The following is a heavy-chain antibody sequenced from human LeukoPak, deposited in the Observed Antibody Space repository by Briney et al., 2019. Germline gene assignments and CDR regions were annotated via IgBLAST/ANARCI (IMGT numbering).Heavy chain of an antibody. CDR2: INPSDSYT. CDR1: GYSFTNYW. Sequence: GESLKISCKGSGYSFTNYWITWVRQMPGKGLEWMGRINPSDSYTNYSPSFQGHVTISADKSISTAYLQWSSLKASDTAMYYCARAREVGPRAPCIWGQGTMVTVST. V-gene: IGHV5-10-1*01. CDR3: ARAREVGPRAPCI. D-gene: IGHD1-26*01. J-gene: IGHJ3*02.